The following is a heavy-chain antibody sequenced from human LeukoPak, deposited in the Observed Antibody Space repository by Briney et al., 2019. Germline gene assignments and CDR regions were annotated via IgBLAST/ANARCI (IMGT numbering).Heavy chain of an antibody. CDR2: IYTNDNI. J-gene: IGHJ4*02. D-gene: IGHD6-13*01. CDR1: GGSISSYY. V-gene: IGHV4-4*07. Sequence: SETLSLTCTVSGGSISSYYWSWIRQPAGEGLEYIGRIYTNDNINYNPSLKSRVTMSVDTSKNQFSLKLSSVTAADTAVYYCARGARLSAAGTEKYFDYWGQGTLVTVSS. CDR3: ARGARLSAAGTEKYFDY.